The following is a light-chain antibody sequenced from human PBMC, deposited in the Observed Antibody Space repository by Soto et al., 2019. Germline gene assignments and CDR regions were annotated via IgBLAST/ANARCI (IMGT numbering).Light chain of an antibody. V-gene: IGLV1-44*01. J-gene: IGLJ3*02. CDR1: TSNIGSNT. CDR2: SNN. CDR3: AAWDASLNGPV. Sequence: QSVLTQPPSASGTPGQRVTISCSGSTSNIGSNTVTWYQQLPGTAPKLLVYSNNQRPSGVPDRFSGSKSATSASLAISGLQSEDEADYYCAAWDASLNGPVFGGGTKLTVL.